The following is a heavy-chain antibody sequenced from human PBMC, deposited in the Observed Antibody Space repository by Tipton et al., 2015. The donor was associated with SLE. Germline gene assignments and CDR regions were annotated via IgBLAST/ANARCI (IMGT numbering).Heavy chain of an antibody. CDR2: INHSGST. CDR3: ARAPIPNDSSGSGWFDP. CDR1: GGSFSGYY. D-gene: IGHD3-22*01. J-gene: IGHJ5*02. V-gene: IGHV4-34*01. Sequence: TLSLTCAVYGGSFSGYYWSWIRQPPGKGLEWIGEINHSGSTNYSPSLKSRVTISVDTSKNQFSLKLSSVTAADTAVYYCARAPIPNDSSGSGWFDPWGQGTLVTVSS.